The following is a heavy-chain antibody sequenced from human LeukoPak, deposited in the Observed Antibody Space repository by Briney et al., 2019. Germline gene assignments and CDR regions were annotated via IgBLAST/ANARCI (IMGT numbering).Heavy chain of an antibody. D-gene: IGHD2-2*01. CDR2: MNPNSGNT. CDR1: GYTFTSYD. Sequence: ASVKVSRKASGYTFTSYDINWVRQATGQGLEWMGWMNPNSGNTGYAQKFQGRVTMTRNTSISTAYMELSSLRSEDTAVYYCARGYQLLRGGYNWFDPWGQGTLVTVSS. V-gene: IGHV1-8*01. J-gene: IGHJ5*02. CDR3: ARGYQLLRGGYNWFDP.